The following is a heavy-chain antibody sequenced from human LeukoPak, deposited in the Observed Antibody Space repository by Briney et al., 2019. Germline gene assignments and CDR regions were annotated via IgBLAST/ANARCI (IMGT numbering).Heavy chain of an antibody. CDR3: ARHGSSEIDAFDI. J-gene: IGHJ3*02. V-gene: IGHV4-59*08. CDR1: GGSISSYY. Sequence: SETLCLTCTVSGGSISSYYWSWIRQPPGKGLEWIGYIYYSGSTNYNPSLKSRVTISVDTSKNQFSLKLSSVTAADTAVYYCARHGSSEIDAFDIWGQGTMVTVSS. D-gene: IGHD1-14*01. CDR2: IYYSGST.